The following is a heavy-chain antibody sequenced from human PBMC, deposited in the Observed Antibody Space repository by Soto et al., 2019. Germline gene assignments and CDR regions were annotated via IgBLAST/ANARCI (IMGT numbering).Heavy chain of an antibody. J-gene: IGHJ6*02. CDR1: GGSISSSSYY. CDR3: ARLADYGDYVGYYYYGMDV. CDR2: IYYSGST. V-gene: IGHV4-39*01. D-gene: IGHD4-17*01. Sequence: QLQLQESGPGLVKPSETLSLTCTVSGGSISSSSYYWGWIRQPPGKGLEWIGSIYYSGSTYYNPSLKSRVTISVVTSKNQFSLKLSAVTAADTAVYYCARLADYGDYVGYYYYGMDVWGQGTTVTVSS.